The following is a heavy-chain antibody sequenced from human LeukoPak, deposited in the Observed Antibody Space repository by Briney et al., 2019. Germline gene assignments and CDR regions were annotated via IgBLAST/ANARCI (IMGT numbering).Heavy chain of an antibody. CDR3: ARVRSVGATTAVDY. D-gene: IGHD1-26*01. J-gene: IGHJ4*02. V-gene: IGHV4-59*01. CDR2: IYYSGST. Sequence: SETLSLTCTVAGGSISSYYWSWIRQPPGKGLEWIGYIYYSGSTNYNPSLKSRVTISVATSKNQFSLKLSSVTAADTAVYYCARVRSVGATTAVDYWGQGTLVTVSS. CDR1: GGSISSYY.